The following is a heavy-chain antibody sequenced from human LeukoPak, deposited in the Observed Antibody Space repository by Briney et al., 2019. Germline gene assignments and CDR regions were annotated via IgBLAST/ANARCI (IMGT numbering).Heavy chain of an antibody. J-gene: IGHJ4*02. CDR2: IRNKANSYTT. Sequence: GGSLRLSCAASGFTFSDHYMDWVRQAPGKGLEWVGRIRNKANSYTTEYAASVKGRFTISRDDSQNTLYLQMNSLRAEDTAVYYCARDLIVGAPDYFDFWGQGTLVTVSS. CDR3: ARDLIVGAPDYFDF. D-gene: IGHD1-26*01. V-gene: IGHV3-72*01. CDR1: GFTFSDHY.